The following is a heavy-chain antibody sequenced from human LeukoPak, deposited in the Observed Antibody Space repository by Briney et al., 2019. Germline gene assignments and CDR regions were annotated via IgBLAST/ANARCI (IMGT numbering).Heavy chain of an antibody. J-gene: IGHJ4*02. CDR1: GFTFSNYN. CDR3: ARGRYGSGNYYNVPFDY. D-gene: IGHD3-10*01. CDR2: ISSSGSTI. Sequence: GGSLRLSCAASGFTFSNYNMNWVRQAPGKGLEWVSYISSSGSTIYYADSVKGRFTISRDNAKNSLYLQMNSLRAEDTALYYCARGRYGSGNYYNVPFDYWGQGTLVTVSS. V-gene: IGHV3-48*04.